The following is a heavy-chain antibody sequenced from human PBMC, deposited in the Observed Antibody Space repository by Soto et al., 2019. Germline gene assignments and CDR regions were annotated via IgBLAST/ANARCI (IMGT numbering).Heavy chain of an antibody. J-gene: IGHJ5*02. CDR1: GGSISSGDYY. CDR3: ARFLVQYQLLYGYWFDP. V-gene: IGHV4-30-4*01. D-gene: IGHD2-2*02. CDR2: IYYSGST. Sequence: SETLSLTCTVSGGSISSGDYYWSWIRQPPGKGLEWIGYIYYSGSTYYNPSLKSRVTISVDTSKNQFSLKLSSVTAADTAVYYCARFLVQYQLLYGYWFDPWGQGTLVTVSS.